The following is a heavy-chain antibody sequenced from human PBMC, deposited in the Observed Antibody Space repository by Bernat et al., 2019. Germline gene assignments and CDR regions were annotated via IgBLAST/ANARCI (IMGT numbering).Heavy chain of an antibody. CDR3: TTHKYSYGYH. CDR1: GFTFSNAW. D-gene: IGHD5-18*01. Sequence: EVQLVESGGGLVKPGESLRLSCAASGFTFSNAWMSWVRQPPGKGLEWVGGIKSKTDGGTTDYAAPVKDRFTISRDDSQNTLYLQMNSLKTEDTAVYYCTTHKYSYGYHWGQGTLVTVSS. V-gene: IGHV3-15*01. J-gene: IGHJ5*02. CDR2: IKSKTDGGTT.